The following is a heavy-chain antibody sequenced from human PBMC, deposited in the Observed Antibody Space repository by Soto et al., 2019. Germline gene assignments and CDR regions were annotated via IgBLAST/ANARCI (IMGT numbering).Heavy chain of an antibody. Sequence: ASVKVSCKASGYTFTSYGISWVRQAPGQGLEWMGWISAYNGNTNYAQKLQGIFTMTTDTSTSTAYMELRSLRSDDTAVYYCARDSSGTGNDYWGQGTLVTVSS. V-gene: IGHV1-18*01. CDR1: GYTFTSYG. D-gene: IGHD1-26*01. J-gene: IGHJ4*02. CDR3: ARDSSGTGNDY. CDR2: ISAYNGNT.